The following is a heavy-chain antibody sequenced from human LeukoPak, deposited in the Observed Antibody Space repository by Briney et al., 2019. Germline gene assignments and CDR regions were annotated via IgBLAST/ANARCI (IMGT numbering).Heavy chain of an antibody. CDR1: GVSISSYY. Sequence: SETLSLTCTVSGVSISSYYWSWIRQPPGKGLEWIGYIYYSGSTNYNPSLKSRVTISVDTSKNQFSLKLSSVTAADTAVYYCARAVAAHYFDYWGQGTLVTVSS. V-gene: IGHV4-59*01. D-gene: IGHD6-19*01. J-gene: IGHJ4*02. CDR2: IYYSGST. CDR3: ARAVAAHYFDY.